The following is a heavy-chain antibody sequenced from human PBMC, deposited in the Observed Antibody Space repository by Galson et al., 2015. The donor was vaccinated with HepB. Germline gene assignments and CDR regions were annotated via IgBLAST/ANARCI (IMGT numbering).Heavy chain of an antibody. J-gene: IGHJ6*03. CDR1: GFTFSSYS. CDR3: ARAMSSSSSAYYYYYMDV. CDR2: ISSSRSYI. Sequence: SLRLSCAASGFTFSSYSMNWVRQAPGKGLEWVSYISSSRSYIYYADSVRGRFTISRDNAKNSLYLQMNSLRAEDTAVYHCARAMSSSSSAYYYYYMDVWGKGTTVTVSS. V-gene: IGHV3-21*01. D-gene: IGHD6-6*01.